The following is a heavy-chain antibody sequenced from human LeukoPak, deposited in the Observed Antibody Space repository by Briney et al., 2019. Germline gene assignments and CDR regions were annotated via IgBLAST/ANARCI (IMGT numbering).Heavy chain of an antibody. D-gene: IGHD1/OR15-1a*01. CDR3: VTRASVNGKTRF. Sequence: PGGSLRLSCAASGLPFSTYSMNWVRQAPGKGLEWVSTISRTSSYIYGANSVKGRFTISRDDANNSLYLQMNNVRDDDTAVYYCVTRASVNGKTRFWGQGTLVTVSS. CDR2: ISRTSSYI. CDR1: GLPFSTYS. J-gene: IGHJ4*02. V-gene: IGHV3-21*01.